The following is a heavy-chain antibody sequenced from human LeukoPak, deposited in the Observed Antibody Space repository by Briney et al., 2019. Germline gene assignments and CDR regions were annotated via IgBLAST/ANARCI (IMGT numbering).Heavy chain of an antibody. CDR2: ISGSGDNT. CDR1: GFTFSSYA. D-gene: IGHD3-16*01. CDR3: ARSIGSLGLDY. J-gene: IGHJ4*02. Sequence: PGGSLRLSCAASGFTFSSYAMIWVRQAPGKGLEWVSGISGSGDNTYFADSVKGRFTISRDNSKNTLYLQMNSLRAEDTAVYYCARSIGSLGLDYWGQGTLVTVSS. V-gene: IGHV3-23*01.